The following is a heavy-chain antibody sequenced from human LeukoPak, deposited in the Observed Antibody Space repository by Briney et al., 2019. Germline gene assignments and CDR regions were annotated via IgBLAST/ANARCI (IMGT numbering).Heavy chain of an antibody. CDR1: GYTFTSYA. CDR2: INAGNGNT. J-gene: IGHJ5*02. Sequence: GASVTVSCKASGYTFTSYAMHWVRHAPGQRHEWMAWINAGNGNTKYSQKFQGRVTITRDTSASTAYMALSSLRSEDTAVYYCAAVGIGCSGGSCYSSAGPAWFDRWGQGTLVTVSS. CDR3: AAVGIGCSGGSCYSSAGPAWFDR. V-gene: IGHV1-3*01. D-gene: IGHD2-15*01.